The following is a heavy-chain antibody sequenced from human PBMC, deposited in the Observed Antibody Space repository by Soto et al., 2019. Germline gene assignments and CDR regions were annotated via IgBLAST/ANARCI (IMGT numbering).Heavy chain of an antibody. CDR2: IYYSGST. D-gene: IGHD6-25*01. CDR1: GGSISSYY. Sequence: SETLSLTCTVSGGSISSYYWSWIRQPPGKGLEWIGYIYYSGSTNYNPSLKSRVTISVDTSKNQFSLKLSSVTAADTAVYYCARNEGSRYLYSYRDKNWFDPWGRGTLVTVSS. J-gene: IGHJ5*02. CDR3: ARNEGSRYLYSYRDKNWFDP. V-gene: IGHV4-59*01.